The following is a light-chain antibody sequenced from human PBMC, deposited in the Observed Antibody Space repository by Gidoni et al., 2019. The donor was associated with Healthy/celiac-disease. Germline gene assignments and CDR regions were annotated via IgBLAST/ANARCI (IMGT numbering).Light chain of an antibody. J-gene: IGKJ1*01. CDR3: QQSYSTPPA. V-gene: IGKV1-39*01. CDR2: AAS. Sequence: DIQMTQSPSSLSASVGDRVTNTCRASQSNSSYLNWYQQKPGKAPKLLIYAASSLQSGVPSRFSGSGSGTDFTLTISSLQPEDFATYYCQQSYSTPPAFDQGTKVEIK. CDR1: QSNSSY.